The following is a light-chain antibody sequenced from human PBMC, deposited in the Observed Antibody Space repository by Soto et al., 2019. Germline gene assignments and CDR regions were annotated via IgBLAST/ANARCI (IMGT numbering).Light chain of an antibody. CDR1: QSVSRN. CDR3: QQYNNWPYT. J-gene: IGKJ2*01. CDR2: GAS. Sequence: EIVMTQSPATLSVSPGERATLSCRASQSVSRNLAWYQQKPGQAPRLLIYGASTRATGIPARFSGSGSGTEFTLTISSMQSEDFAFYYCQQYNNWPYTFGQGTKLEIK. V-gene: IGKV3-15*01.